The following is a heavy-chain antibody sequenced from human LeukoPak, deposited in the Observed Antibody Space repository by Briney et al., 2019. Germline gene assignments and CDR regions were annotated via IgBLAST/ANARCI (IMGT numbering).Heavy chain of an antibody. D-gene: IGHD6-19*01. Sequence: PSETLSLTCTVSGGSISSSGYYWGWIRQPPGKGLEWIGSIHYSGSTYYNPSLNSRVTISIDTSKNQFSLKLSFVTAADTAVYYCARDLYASGWSLYFDYWGQGTLVTVSS. V-gene: IGHV4-39*07. J-gene: IGHJ4*02. CDR3: ARDLYASGWSLYFDY. CDR1: GGSISSSGYY. CDR2: IHYSGST.